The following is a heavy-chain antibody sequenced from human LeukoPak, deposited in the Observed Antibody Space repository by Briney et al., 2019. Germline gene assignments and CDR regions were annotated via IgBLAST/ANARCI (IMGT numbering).Heavy chain of an antibody. CDR1: GYTFTSYG. Sequence: RASVKVSCKTSGYTFTSYGISWVRQAPGQGLEWMGWISAYNDNTNYAQKFQDRVTMTTDTSTRTAYMELRSLRSDDTAVYYCARDQSGGLLAYWGQGTLVTVSS. V-gene: IGHV1-18*01. D-gene: IGHD3-10*01. CDR2: ISAYNDNT. CDR3: ARDQSGGLLAY. J-gene: IGHJ4*02.